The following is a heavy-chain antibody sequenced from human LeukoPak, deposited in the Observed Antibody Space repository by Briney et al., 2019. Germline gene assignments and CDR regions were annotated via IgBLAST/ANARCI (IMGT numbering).Heavy chain of an antibody. Sequence: SETLSLTCTVSGGSISSSSYYWGWIRQPPGKGLEWIGSIYCSGSTYYNPSLKSRVTISVDTSKNQFSLKLSSVTAADTAVYYCARPGATTFDWFHPFDYWGQGTLVTVSS. V-gene: IGHV4-39*01. J-gene: IGHJ4*02. CDR2: IYCSGST. CDR3: ARPGATTFDWFHPFDY. CDR1: GGSISSSSYY. D-gene: IGHD3-9*01.